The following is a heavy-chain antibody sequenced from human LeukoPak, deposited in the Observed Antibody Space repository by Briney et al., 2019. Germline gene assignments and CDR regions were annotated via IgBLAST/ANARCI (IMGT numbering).Heavy chain of an antibody. D-gene: IGHD1-26*01. CDR3: ARSPSGSYDSY. J-gene: IGHJ4*02. CDR2: ISGDGSST. CDR1: GFTFSSYW. Sequence: GGSLRLSYAASGFTFSSYWMHWVRQAPGKGLVWVSRISGDGSSTNYADSVKGRFTISRGNAKNTLYLQMNSLRAEDTAVYYCARSPSGSYDSYWGQGTLVTVSS. V-gene: IGHV3-74*01.